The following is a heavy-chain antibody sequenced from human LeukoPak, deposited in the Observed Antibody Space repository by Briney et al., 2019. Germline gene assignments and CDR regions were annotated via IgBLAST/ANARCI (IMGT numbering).Heavy chain of an antibody. J-gene: IGHJ4*02. V-gene: IGHV3-30*02. D-gene: IGHD5-18*01. CDR3: AKEASRGSSFAYTPIEKPYYLDY. Sequence: GGSLRLSCVASGFTFSSSGMHWVRQAPGKGLEWVAFIRYNGRTTYYADSVKGRFTISRDNSKNTVFLQVYSLRAEDTAAYYCAKEASRGSSFAYTPIEKPYYLDYWGQGTLVTVSS. CDR2: IRYNGRTT. CDR1: GFTFSSSG.